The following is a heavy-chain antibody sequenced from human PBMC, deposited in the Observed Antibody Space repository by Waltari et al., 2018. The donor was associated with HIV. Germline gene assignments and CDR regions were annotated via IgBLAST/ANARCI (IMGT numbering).Heavy chain of an antibody. V-gene: IGHV4-4*07. CDR2: IYTSGST. CDR1: GGSISSYY. D-gene: IGHD6-19*01. J-gene: IGHJ4*02. CDR3: ARDGGIAVAGTLSY. Sequence: QVQLQESGPGLVKPSETLSLTCTVSGGSISSYYWSWIRQPAGKGLEWIGRIYTSGSTNYNPSLKRRVTMSVDTSKNQFSLKLSSVTAADTAVYYCARDGGIAVAGTLSYWGQGTLVTVSS.